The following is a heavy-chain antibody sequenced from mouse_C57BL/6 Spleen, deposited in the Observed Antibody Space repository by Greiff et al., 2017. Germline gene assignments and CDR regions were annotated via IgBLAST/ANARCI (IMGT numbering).Heavy chain of an antibody. V-gene: IGHV5-4*03. D-gene: IGHD1-1*01. Sequence: DVKLVESGGGLVKPGGSLKLSCAASGFTFSSYAMSWVRQTPEKRLEWVATISDGGSYTYYPDNVKGRFTISRDNAKNNLYLQMSHLKSEDTAMYYCASVPNYYGSSYDYYAMDYWGQGTSVTVSS. CDR3: ASVPNYYGSSYDYYAMDY. J-gene: IGHJ4*01. CDR2: ISDGGSYT. CDR1: GFTFSSYA.